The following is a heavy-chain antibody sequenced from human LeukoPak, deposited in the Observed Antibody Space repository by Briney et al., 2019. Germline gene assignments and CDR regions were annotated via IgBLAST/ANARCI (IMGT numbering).Heavy chain of an antibody. D-gene: IGHD2-15*01. J-gene: IGHJ4*02. Sequence: GASVKVSCEASGYTFTSYGISWVRQAPGQGLEWMGWISAYNGNTNYAQKLQGRVTMTTDTSTSTAYMELRSLRSDDTAAYYCARGNSIVVVVAATEDYFDYWGQGTLVTVSS. V-gene: IGHV1-18*01. CDR2: ISAYNGNT. CDR1: GYTFTSYG. CDR3: ARGNSIVVVVAATEDYFDY.